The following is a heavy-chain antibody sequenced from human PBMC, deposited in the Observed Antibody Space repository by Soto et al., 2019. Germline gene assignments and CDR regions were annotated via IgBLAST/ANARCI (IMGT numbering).Heavy chain of an antibody. CDR1: GVTFSSYA. J-gene: IGHJ4*02. Sequence: GGSLILSCAASGVTFSSYAMSWGRQAPGKGLEWVSAISGSGGSTYYADSVKGRFTISRDNSKNTLYLQMNSLRAEDTAVYYCAKGLHCSSTSCYNGYWGQGTLVTVSS. D-gene: IGHD2-2*02. CDR2: ISGSGGST. V-gene: IGHV3-23*01. CDR3: AKGLHCSSTSCYNGY.